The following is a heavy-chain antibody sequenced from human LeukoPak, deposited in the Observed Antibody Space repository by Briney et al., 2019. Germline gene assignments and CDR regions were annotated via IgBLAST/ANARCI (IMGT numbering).Heavy chain of an antibody. J-gene: IGHJ4*02. CDR1: GYTFTGYY. Sequence: GESLKVSCKASGYTFTGYYMHWVRQAPGQGLEWMGWINPNSGGTNYAQKFQGRVTMTRDTSISTAYMELSRLRPDDTAVYYCAREEGDYGGNLGYYWGQGTLVTVSS. CDR2: INPNSGGT. CDR3: AREEGDYGGNLGYY. D-gene: IGHD4-23*01. V-gene: IGHV1-2*02.